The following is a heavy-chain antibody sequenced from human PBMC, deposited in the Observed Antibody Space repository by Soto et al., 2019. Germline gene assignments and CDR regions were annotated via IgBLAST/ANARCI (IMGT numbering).Heavy chain of an antibody. CDR1: GGSISSYY. V-gene: IGHV4-59*08. CDR3: ARHSEYSGYDFFDYYYMDV. D-gene: IGHD5-12*01. Sequence: SETLSLTCTVSGGSISSYYCSWIRQPPGKGLEWIGYIYYSGSTNYNPSLKSRVTISVDTSKNQFSLKLSSVTAADTAVYYCARHSEYSGYDFFDYYYMDVWGKGTTVTVSS. CDR2: IYYSGST. J-gene: IGHJ6*03.